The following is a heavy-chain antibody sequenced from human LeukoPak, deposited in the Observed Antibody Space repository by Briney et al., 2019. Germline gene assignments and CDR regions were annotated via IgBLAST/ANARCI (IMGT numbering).Heavy chain of an antibody. D-gene: IGHD5-24*01. Sequence: GGSLRLSCAVSGFTFRDAAMTWVRQAPGKGLEWVSLISSSGNNAYYADSVKGRFTISRDNSKNTLSLQMNSLRVEDTAIYYCAKDIQLSAWGLGTMVTVSS. CDR1: GFTFRDAA. J-gene: IGHJ3*01. V-gene: IGHV3-23*01. CDR2: ISSSGNNA. CDR3: AKDIQLSA.